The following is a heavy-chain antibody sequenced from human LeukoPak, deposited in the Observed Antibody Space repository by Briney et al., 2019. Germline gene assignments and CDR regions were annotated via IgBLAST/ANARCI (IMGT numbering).Heavy chain of an antibody. Sequence: EGSLRLSCAASGFTFSSYWMSWVRQAPGKGLEWVANIKQDGSEKYYVDSVKGRFTISRDNAKNSLYLQMNSLRAEDTAVYYCARDEIGLEVLADYWGQGTLVTVSS. V-gene: IGHV3-7*01. CDR3: ARDEIGLEVLADY. J-gene: IGHJ4*02. D-gene: IGHD3/OR15-3a*01. CDR2: IKQDGSEK. CDR1: GFTFSSYW.